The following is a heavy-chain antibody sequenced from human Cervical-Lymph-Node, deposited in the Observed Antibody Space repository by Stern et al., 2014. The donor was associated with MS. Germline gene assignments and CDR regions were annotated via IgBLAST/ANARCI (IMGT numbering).Heavy chain of an antibody. D-gene: IGHD4-17*01. J-gene: IGHJ6*02. CDR3: ATPSTVTVGGMDV. CDR1: GGNFSTQA. V-gene: IGHV1-69*01. Sequence: QMQLVQSGAEVKKPGSSVKVSCKASGGNFSTQAINWVRQAPGQGLEWVGGIIPIFGTPNYAQKVQDRVTITADESTSTAYMDLNSLRSEDTAVYYCATPSTVTVGGMDVWGQGTTVTVSS. CDR2: IIPIFGTP.